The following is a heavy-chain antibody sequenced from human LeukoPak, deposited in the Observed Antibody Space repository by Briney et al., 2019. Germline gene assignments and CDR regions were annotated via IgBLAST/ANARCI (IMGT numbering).Heavy chain of an antibody. J-gene: IGHJ4*02. CDR1: GYTLTELS. D-gene: IGHD3-16*01. Sequence: GASVKVSCKVSGYTLTELSMHWVRQAPGKGLEWMGGFDPEDGETIYAQKFQGRVTMTEDTSTDTAYMELSSLRSEDTAVYYCATDTSMITFGGALRGFDYWGQGTLVTVSS. CDR2: FDPEDGET. V-gene: IGHV1-24*01. CDR3: ATDTSMITFGGALRGFDY.